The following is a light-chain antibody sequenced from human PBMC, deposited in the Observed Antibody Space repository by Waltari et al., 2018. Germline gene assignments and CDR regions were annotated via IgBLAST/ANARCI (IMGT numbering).Light chain of an antibody. Sequence: QSALTRPASVSGSPGQSITISCTGTNNDVGGYDLVPWYQQHPGKAPKLIIYEVHRRPSGVSNRFSGSKSGNTASLTISGLQAEDEAHYYCCSYVGVTTVLFGGGTTVAV. V-gene: IGLV2-23*01. CDR1: NNDVGGYDL. J-gene: IGLJ2*01. CDR2: EVH. CDR3: CSYVGVTTVL.